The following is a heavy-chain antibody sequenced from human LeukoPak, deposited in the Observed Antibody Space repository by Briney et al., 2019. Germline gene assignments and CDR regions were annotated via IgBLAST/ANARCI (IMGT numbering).Heavy chain of an antibody. V-gene: IGHV4-39*07. CDR3: ARGTRGSDSSFDF. D-gene: IGHD1-1*01. CDR1: GDSSDNNGFY. Sequence: SETLSLTCTVSGDSSDNNGFYWGWIRQPPGKGLEWIGNIYYSGSTYYNPSLKSRVTTSVDTSKNQFSLRLSSVTAADTAVYYCARGTRGSDSSFDFWGQGTLVTVSS. J-gene: IGHJ4*02. CDR2: IYYSGST.